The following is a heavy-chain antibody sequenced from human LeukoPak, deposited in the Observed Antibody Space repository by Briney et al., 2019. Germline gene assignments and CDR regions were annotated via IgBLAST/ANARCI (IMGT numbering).Heavy chain of an antibody. Sequence: GGSLRLSCTASGFSFGHYGMNWVRQAPGKGLEWVSGITGSGGTTFYADSVKGRFTISRDNAKNSLYLQMNSLRAEDTAVYYCARDQGGVGYWGQGTLVTVSS. V-gene: IGHV3-23*01. J-gene: IGHJ4*02. CDR2: ITGSGGTT. CDR3: ARDQGGVGY. D-gene: IGHD3-16*01. CDR1: GFSFGHYG.